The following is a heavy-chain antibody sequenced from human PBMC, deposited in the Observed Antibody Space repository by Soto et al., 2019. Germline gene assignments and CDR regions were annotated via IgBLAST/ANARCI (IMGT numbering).Heavy chain of an antibody. V-gene: IGHV1-46*01. CDR1: GDSVSNDY. CDR3: AKGRGGKTVANFGMDV. D-gene: IGHD3-16*01. Sequence: QVRLVQSGAEVRKTGASVKVSCKASGDSVSNDYLHWVRQAPGQGFEWLGLITPFGGATAYAQRLKGRVTVTMDQSSTSFYLELSSLRSDDTAVYYCAKGRGGKTVANFGMDVWGQGVTVTVSS. CDR2: ITPFGGAT. J-gene: IGHJ6*02.